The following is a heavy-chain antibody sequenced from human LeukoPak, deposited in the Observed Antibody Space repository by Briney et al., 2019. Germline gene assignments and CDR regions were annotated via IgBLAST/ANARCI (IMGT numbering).Heavy chain of an antibody. V-gene: IGHV3-21*01. Sequence: PGGSLRLPCAASGFTFSSYSMNWVRQAPGKGLEWVSSISSSSSYIYYADSVKGRFTISRDNAKNSLYLQMNSLRAEDTAVYYCARDPSTYYYDSSGYYNWFDPWGQGTLVTVSS. CDR1: GFTFSSYS. CDR2: ISSSSSYI. CDR3: ARDPSTYYYDSSGYYNWFDP. J-gene: IGHJ5*02. D-gene: IGHD3-22*01.